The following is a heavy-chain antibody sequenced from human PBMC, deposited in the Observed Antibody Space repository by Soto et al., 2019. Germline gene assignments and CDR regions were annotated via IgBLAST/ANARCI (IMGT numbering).Heavy chain of an antibody. CDR1: CGSINRHSYS. CDR2: IHFSVSP. Sequence: SQTLSHTCPFSCGSINRHSYSWGLIHQPPVKVLEWIWIIHFSVSPKYNPSLRSRVTISVDTSKSQFSLRLNSVTAADTAVYYCATAPETFSPAGYYVNWFDPWGHGTLVTVSS. CDR3: ATAPETFSPAGYYVNWFDP. J-gene: IGHJ5*02. V-gene: IGHV4-39*01. D-gene: IGHD3-22*01.